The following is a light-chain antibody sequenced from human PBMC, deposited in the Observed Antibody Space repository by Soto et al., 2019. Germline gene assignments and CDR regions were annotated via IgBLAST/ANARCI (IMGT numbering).Light chain of an antibody. CDR2: EVS. CDR3: CSYAGSSLFVYV. CDR1: SSDVGSYNL. V-gene: IGLV2-23*02. J-gene: IGLJ1*01. Sequence: QSVLTQPASVSGSPGQSITISCTGTSSDVGSYNLVSWYQQHPGKAPKLMIYEVSKRPSGVSNRFSGSKSGNTASLTISGLQAEDEAYYYCCSYAGSSLFVYVFGTGTEVHVL.